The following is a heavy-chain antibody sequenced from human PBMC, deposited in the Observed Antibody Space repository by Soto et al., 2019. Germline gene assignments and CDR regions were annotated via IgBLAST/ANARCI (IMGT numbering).Heavy chain of an antibody. CDR1: GGSISSGGYS. Sequence: TLSLTCAVSGGSISSGGYSWSWIRQPPGKGLEWIGYIYHSGSTYYNPSLKSRVTISVDRSKNQFSLKLSSVTAADTAVYYCARAPFYDSSGYYYLWYFDYWGQGTLVTVSS. CDR2: IYHSGST. D-gene: IGHD3-22*01. V-gene: IGHV4-30-2*01. J-gene: IGHJ4*02. CDR3: ARAPFYDSSGYYYLWYFDY.